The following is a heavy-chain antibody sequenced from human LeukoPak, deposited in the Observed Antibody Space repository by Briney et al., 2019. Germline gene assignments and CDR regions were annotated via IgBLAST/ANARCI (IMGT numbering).Heavy chain of an antibody. CDR2: ISGSSSTK. CDR3: ARDGHYDILTGYFQD. J-gene: IGHJ1*01. Sequence: GGSLRLSCAASGFTFSSYDMDWVRQAPGKGLEWVSYISGSSSTKYYADSVKGRFFISRDNAKNSLYLQMNSLRAEDTAVYYCARDGHYDILTGYFQDWGQGTLVTVSS. D-gene: IGHD3-9*01. V-gene: IGHV3-48*01. CDR1: GFTFSSYD.